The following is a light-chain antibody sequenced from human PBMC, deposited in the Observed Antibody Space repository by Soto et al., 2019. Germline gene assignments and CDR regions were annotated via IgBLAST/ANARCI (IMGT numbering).Light chain of an antibody. CDR2: AAS. V-gene: IGKV1D-16*01. J-gene: IGKJ4*01. CDR3: QQYNLYPLT. Sequence: DVPMTQSPSSLSASVGDRATITCRASQAISSCLAWYQQKPGNAPKSLIYAASSLQTGVPSRFSGSQSGTDFTLTLSNLQPEDSATYYCQQYNLYPLTFCGGPKVEIK. CDR1: QAISSC.